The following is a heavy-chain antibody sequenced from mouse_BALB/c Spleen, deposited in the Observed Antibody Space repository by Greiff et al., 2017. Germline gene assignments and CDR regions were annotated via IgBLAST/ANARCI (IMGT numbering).Heavy chain of an antibody. CDR1: GFTFSSYA. J-gene: IGHJ4*01. Sequence: DVKLVESGGDLVKPGGSLKLSCAASGFTFSSYAMSWVRQSPEKRLEWVAEISSGGSYTYYPDTVTGRFTISRDNAKNTLYLEMSSLRSEDTAMYYCARDYGSSSYAMDYWGQGTSVTVSS. CDR3: ARDYGSSSYAMDY. D-gene: IGHD1-1*01. CDR2: ISSGGSYT. V-gene: IGHV5-9-4*01.